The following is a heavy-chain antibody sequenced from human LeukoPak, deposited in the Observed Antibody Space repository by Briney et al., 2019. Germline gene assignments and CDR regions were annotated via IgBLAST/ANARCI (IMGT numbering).Heavy chain of an antibody. CDR2: IYSGGNT. Sequence: GSLRLSCAASGFTVSSNYMSWVRQAPGKGLEWVSVIYSGGNTYYADSVKGRFTISRDNSKNTLYLQLNSLRAEDTAVYYCAREQIIVAAIYFDYWGQGTLVTVSS. J-gene: IGHJ4*02. CDR1: GFTVSSNY. D-gene: IGHD2-2*02. V-gene: IGHV3-53*01. CDR3: AREQIIVAAIYFDY.